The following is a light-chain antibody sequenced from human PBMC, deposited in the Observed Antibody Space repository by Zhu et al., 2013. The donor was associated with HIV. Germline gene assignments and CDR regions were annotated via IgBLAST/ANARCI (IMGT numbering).Light chain of an antibody. CDR1: NIEVKS. Sequence: SYELTQPPSMSVAPGQTARIPCGGNNIEVKSVHWYQQKPGQAPVVVVYDNSDRPSGISERLSGSNSGNTATLTISRVEAGDEADYYCQVWDGTSDRRVFGGGTKLTVL. V-gene: IGLV3-21*02. J-gene: IGLJ3*02. CDR2: DNS. CDR3: QVWDGTSDRRV.